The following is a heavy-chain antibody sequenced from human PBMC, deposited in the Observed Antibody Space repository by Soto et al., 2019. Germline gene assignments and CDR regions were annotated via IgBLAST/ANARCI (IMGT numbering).Heavy chain of an antibody. CDR3: AKDFGYCSCGSCYHPY. J-gene: IGHJ4*02. CDR2: ISGSGGST. CDR1: GFTFSSYA. D-gene: IGHD2-15*01. V-gene: IGHV3-23*01. Sequence: GGSLRLSCAASGFTFSSYAMSWVRPAPGKGLEWVSAISGSGGSTYYADSVKGRFTISRDNSKNTLYLQMNSLRAEDTAVYYCAKDFGYCSCGSCYHPYWGQGTLVTLSS.